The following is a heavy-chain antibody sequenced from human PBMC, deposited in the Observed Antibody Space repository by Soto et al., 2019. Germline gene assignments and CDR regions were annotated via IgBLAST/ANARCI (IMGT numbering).Heavy chain of an antibody. V-gene: IGHV4-59*01. CDR1: GGSITGYY. J-gene: IGHJ4*02. D-gene: IGHD5-18*01. Sequence: PSETLSLTCDVSGGSITGYYWSWIRHSPGKGLEWIGYIYYSGSINYNPSLKSRVTISGDTSKNHFSLKLTSVTAADTAIYYCARSGNSNGLVFDYWGQGTLFTVSS. CDR2: IYYSGSI. CDR3: ARSGNSNGLVFDY.